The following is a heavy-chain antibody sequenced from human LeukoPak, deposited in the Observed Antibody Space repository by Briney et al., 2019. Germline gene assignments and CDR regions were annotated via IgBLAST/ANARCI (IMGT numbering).Heavy chain of an antibody. Sequence: SQTLSLTCTVSGGSISNGGYYWSWIRQHPGKGPEWIGYIYDSGTTYYNPALQSRVTISVDTSDNQFSLKLTSLTAADTAVYYCARGGDRRGFDYWGQGTLVTVSS. D-gene: IGHD1-14*01. CDR3: ARGGDRRGFDY. CDR1: GGSISNGGYY. J-gene: IGHJ4*02. CDR2: IYDSGTT. V-gene: IGHV4-31*03.